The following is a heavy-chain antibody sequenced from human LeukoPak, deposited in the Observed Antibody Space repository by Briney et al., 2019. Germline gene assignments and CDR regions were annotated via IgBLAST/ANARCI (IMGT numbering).Heavy chain of an antibody. CDR1: GGTFSSYA. J-gene: IGHJ6*04. D-gene: IGHD2-2*02. Sequence: SVKVSCKASGGTFSSYAISWVRQAPGQGLEWMGGIIPIFGTANYAQKFQGRVTITADKSTCTAYMELSSLRSEDTAVYYCASQTVVVPAAIKVAYYYYGMDVWGKGTTVTVSS. V-gene: IGHV1-69*06. CDR3: ASQTVVVPAAIKVAYYYYGMDV. CDR2: IIPIFGTA.